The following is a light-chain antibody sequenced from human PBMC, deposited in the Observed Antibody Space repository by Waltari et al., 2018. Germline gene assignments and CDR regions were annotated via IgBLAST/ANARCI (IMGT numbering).Light chain of an antibody. J-gene: IGLJ1*01. CDR1: SSDVGGYHY. CDR3: CSYAGRYTFV. V-gene: IGLV2-11*01. CDR2: DVF. Sequence: QSALTQPRSVSGSPGQSVTISCTGTSSDVGGYHYVSWYQQHPGKAPKLIIYDVFERPSGVPDRFSGSKSGNTASLTVSGLQAEDEAEYYCCSYAGRYTFVFGTGTKVTVL.